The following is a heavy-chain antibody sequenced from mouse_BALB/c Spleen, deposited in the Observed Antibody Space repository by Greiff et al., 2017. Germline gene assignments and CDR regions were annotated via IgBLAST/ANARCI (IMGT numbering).Heavy chain of an antibody. Sequence: QVQLQQSGADLAKPGASVKMSCKASGYTFTSYWMHWVKQRPGQGLEWIGYINPSTGYTEYTQKFKDKATLTADKSSSTAYMQLSSLTSEDSAVYYCARDGYGWYFDVWGAGTTVTVSS. CDR2: INPSTGYT. CDR3: ARDGYGWYFDV. D-gene: IGHD1-2*01. V-gene: IGHV1-7*01. CDR1: GYTFTSYW. J-gene: IGHJ1*01.